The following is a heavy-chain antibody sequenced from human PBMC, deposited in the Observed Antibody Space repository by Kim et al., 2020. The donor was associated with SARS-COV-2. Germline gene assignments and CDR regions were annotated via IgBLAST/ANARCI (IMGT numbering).Heavy chain of an antibody. CDR3: ARGGGYCSGGSCYRYWYFDL. V-gene: IGHV3-74*01. CDR1: GFSFSSYW. Sequence: GGSLRLSCAASGFSFSSYWMHWVRQAPGKGLVWVSRINSDGSSTNYADSVKGRFTISRDNAKNTLYLQMNSLRAEDTAVYYCARGGGYCSGGSCYRYWYFDLWGRGNLVTVSS. CDR2: INSDGSST. J-gene: IGHJ2*01. D-gene: IGHD2-15*01.